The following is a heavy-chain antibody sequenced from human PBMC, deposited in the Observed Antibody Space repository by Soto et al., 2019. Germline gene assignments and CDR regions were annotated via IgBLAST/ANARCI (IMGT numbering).Heavy chain of an antibody. Sequence: EVQLLESGGGLVQPGGSLRLSCAASGFTFSSYAMSWVRQAPGKGLEWVSPISGSGNSTNYADSVKGRFTISRDNTKNTLYLQMNSLRAEDTAVYYCAKERGLYYYDSSGPDYWGPGTLVTVSS. CDR3: AKERGLYYYDSSGPDY. J-gene: IGHJ4*02. V-gene: IGHV3-23*01. CDR2: ISGSGNST. D-gene: IGHD3-22*01. CDR1: GFTFSSYA.